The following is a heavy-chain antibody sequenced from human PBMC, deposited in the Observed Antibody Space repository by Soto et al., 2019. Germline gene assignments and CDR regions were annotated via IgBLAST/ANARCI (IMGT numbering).Heavy chain of an antibody. Sequence: QVQLVQSGAEVKKPGASVKVSCKASGYTFTGYYMHWVRQAPGQGLEWMGWINPNSGGTNYAQKFQDRVTMTRDTAITTAYMELSRLSSDDTAVYYCAAISGKYYDFWSGYYTRGHYYYGMDVWGQGTTVTVSS. CDR2: INPNSGGT. CDR3: AAISGKYYDFWSGYYTRGHYYYGMDV. V-gene: IGHV1-2*02. D-gene: IGHD3-3*01. J-gene: IGHJ6*02. CDR1: GYTFTGYY.